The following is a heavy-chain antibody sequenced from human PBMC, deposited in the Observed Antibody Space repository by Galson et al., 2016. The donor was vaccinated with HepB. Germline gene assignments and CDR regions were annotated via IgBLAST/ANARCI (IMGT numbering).Heavy chain of an antibody. J-gene: IGHJ4*02. Sequence: GGSISSYYWSWIRQPPGKGLEWIGNVYYSGSTYYNPSLKSRVTISVDTSKNQFSLKLTSVTAADTAVYYCATYLGGIVRASDYWGQGTLVTVAS. V-gene: IGHV4-59*04. D-gene: IGHD1-26*01. CDR3: ATYLGGIVRASDY. CDR1: GGSISSYY. CDR2: VYYSGST.